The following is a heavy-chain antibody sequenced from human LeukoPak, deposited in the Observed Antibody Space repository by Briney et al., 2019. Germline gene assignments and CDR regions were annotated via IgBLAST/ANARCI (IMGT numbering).Heavy chain of an antibody. V-gene: IGHV4-4*07. CDR2: IYTSGST. D-gene: IGHD5-12*01. CDR1: GGSISSYY. CDR3: ASGGYDHSRRY. Sequence: SETLSLTCTVSGGSISSYYWSWIRQPAGKGLEWIGRIYTSGSTNYNPSLKSRVTMSVDTSKNQFSLKLSFVTAADTAVYYCASGGYDHSRRYWGQGALVTVSS. J-gene: IGHJ4*02.